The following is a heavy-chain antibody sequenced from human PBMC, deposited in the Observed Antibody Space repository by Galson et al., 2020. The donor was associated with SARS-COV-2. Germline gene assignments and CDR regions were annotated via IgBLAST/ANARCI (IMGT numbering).Heavy chain of an antibody. Sequence: SETLSLTCTVSGGSISSYYWSWIRQPPGKGLEWIGYIYYSGSTNYNPSLKSRVTISVDTSKNQFSLKLSSVTAADTAVYYFARGGGYDYVWGSYRYGYWGQGTLVTVSS. CDR2: IYYSGST. V-gene: IGHV4-59*01. J-gene: IGHJ4*02. D-gene: IGHD3-16*02. CDR3: ARGGGYDYVWGSYRYGY. CDR1: GGSISSYY.